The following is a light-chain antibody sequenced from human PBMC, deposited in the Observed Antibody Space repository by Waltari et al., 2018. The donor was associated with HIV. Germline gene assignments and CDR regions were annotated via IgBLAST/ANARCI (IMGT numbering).Light chain of an antibody. CDR1: KLGSKY. J-gene: IGLJ2*01. Sequence: SDELTQPPSVSVSPGQTASITCSGDKLGSKYASWYQQRPGQSPVLVIYQDRKRHSGFPVRFSGSNPGNTAPLTISGTQAMDEADYYCQAWYSSTVVFGGGTKLTVL. V-gene: IGLV3-1*01. CDR3: QAWYSSTVV. CDR2: QDR.